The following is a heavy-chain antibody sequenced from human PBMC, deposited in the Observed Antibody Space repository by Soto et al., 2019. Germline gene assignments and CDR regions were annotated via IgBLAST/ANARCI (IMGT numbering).Heavy chain of an antibody. J-gene: IGHJ4*02. V-gene: IGHV3-23*01. Sequence: GGSLRLSCAASGSTFFKHAMSWVRQAPGKGLEWVSTVTDSGDSTYYADSVKGRFTISRDNSKNTLYLQMNSLRAEDTAVYFCAKEGVVVMTPVDYWGQGTLVTVSS. CDR1: GSTFFKHA. CDR2: VTDSGDST. D-gene: IGHD3-22*01. CDR3: AKEGVVVMTPVDY.